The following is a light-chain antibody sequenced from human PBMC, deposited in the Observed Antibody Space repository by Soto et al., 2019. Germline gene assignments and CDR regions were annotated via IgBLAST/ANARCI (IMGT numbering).Light chain of an antibody. CDR3: QQYNNWPRT. CDR2: AAS. Sequence: EIVMTHSPATLSVSPGEGVTLSCRASQSVSSNLAWYHQKPGQAPRLLIYAASTRATGIPARFSGSGSGTEFTLTISSLQSEDFALYYCQQYNNWPRTFGQGTKVEIK. V-gene: IGKV3-15*01. J-gene: IGKJ1*01. CDR1: QSVSSN.